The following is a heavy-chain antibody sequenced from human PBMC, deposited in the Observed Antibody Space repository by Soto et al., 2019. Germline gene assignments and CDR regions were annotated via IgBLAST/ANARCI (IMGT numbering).Heavy chain of an antibody. CDR2: INHSGST. CDR3: ARAPSSGWTLEYFQH. V-gene: IGHV4-34*01. J-gene: IGHJ1*01. CDR1: GGSFSGYY. Sequence: PSETLSLTCAVYGGSFSGYYWSWIRQPPGKGLEWIGEINHSGSTNYNPSLKSQVTISVDTSKNQFSLKLSSVTAADTAVYYCARAPSSGWTLEYFQHWGQGTLVTVSS. D-gene: IGHD6-19*01.